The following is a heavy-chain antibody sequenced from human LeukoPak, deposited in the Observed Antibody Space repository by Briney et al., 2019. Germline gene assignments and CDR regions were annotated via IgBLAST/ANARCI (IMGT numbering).Heavy chain of an antibody. J-gene: IGHJ4*02. CDR1: GYTFTSYD. CDR2: MNPNSGNT. CDR3: ARSRRFLEWLPPDY. V-gene: IGHV1-8*01. Sequence: ASVKVSCKASGYTFTSYDINWVRQATGQGLEWMGWMNPNSGNTGYAQKFQGRVTMTRNTSISTAYMELSSLRSEDTAVYYCARSRRFLEWLPPDYWGQGTLVTVSS. D-gene: IGHD3-3*01.